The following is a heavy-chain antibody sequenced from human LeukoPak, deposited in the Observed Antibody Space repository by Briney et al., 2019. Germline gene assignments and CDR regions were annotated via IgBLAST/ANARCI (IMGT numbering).Heavy chain of an antibody. V-gene: IGHV4-30-2*02. CDR1: GGSISSGGYY. CDR3: ASTHPSSWYLGAFDI. D-gene: IGHD6-13*01. J-gene: IGHJ3*02. Sequence: SETLSLTCTVSGGSISSGGYYWSWIRQPPGKGLEWIGYIYHSGSTYYNPSLKSRVTISVDRSKNQFSLKLSSVTAADTAVYYCASTHPSSWYLGAFDIWGQGTMVTVSS. CDR2: IYHSGST.